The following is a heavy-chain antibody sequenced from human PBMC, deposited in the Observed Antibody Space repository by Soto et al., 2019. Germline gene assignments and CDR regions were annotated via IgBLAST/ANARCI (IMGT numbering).Heavy chain of an antibody. CDR1: GASISSGDYY. D-gene: IGHD1-1*01. CDR2: ISHRGSV. Sequence: SETLSLTCAVSGASISSGDYYWSWIRLPPGKGLEWIGFISHRGSVDYNPSLKSRVTLSLDTSKNEFSLSLRSVTAADTALYYCVEPGAYWTRWGQGTLVTVSS. CDR3: VEPGAYWTR. J-gene: IGHJ4*02. V-gene: IGHV4-30-4*01.